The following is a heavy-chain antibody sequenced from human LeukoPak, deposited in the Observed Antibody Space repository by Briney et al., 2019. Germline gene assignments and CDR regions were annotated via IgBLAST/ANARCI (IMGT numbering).Heavy chain of an antibody. V-gene: IGHV1-2*06. J-gene: IGHJ4*02. CDR3: ARDQGSLTRSWYTGY. D-gene: IGHD6-13*01. CDR2: INPYSGDT. Sequence: ASVKVSCKASGYTFTGYHIHWVGQAPGQGLEWMGRINPYSGDTNFAQKFQGRVTMTRDTSITTAYMDLSSLTPDDTAVYFCARDQGSLTRSWYTGYWGQGTQVTFSS. CDR1: GYTFTGYH.